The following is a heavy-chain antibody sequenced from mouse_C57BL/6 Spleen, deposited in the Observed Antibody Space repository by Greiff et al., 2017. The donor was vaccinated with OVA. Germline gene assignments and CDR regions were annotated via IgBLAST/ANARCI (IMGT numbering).Heavy chain of an antibody. Sequence: EVHLVESGGGLVKPGGSLKLSCAASGFTFSSYTMSWVRQTPEKRLEWVATISGGGGNTYYPDSVKGRFTISRDNAKNTLYLQMSSLRSEDTALYYCARHQIYYYGSPWYCDVWGTGTTVTVSS. V-gene: IGHV5-9*01. CDR2: ISGGGGNT. D-gene: IGHD1-1*01. J-gene: IGHJ1*03. CDR1: GFTFSSYT. CDR3: ARHQIYYYGSPWYCDV.